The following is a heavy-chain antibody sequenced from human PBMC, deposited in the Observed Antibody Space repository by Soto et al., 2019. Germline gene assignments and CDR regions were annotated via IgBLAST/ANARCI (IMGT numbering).Heavy chain of an antibody. CDR3: ARHYDSSGYYSSSFDY. J-gene: IGHJ4*02. Sequence: PSETLSLTCTVSGGSINSYYWSWIRQPPGEGLEWLGYIYYSGGTNYNPSLKSRVTISVDTSKNQFSLKLRSVTAADTAVYYCARHYDSSGYYSSSFDYWGQGTLVTVSS. CDR2: IYYSGGT. CDR1: GGSINSYY. D-gene: IGHD3-22*01. V-gene: IGHV4-59*01.